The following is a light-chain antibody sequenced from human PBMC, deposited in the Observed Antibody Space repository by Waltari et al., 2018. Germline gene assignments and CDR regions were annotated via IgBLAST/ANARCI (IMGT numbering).Light chain of an antibody. Sequence: QSALTQPASVSGSPGQSITISCTGTSSDVGSYNLVSWYQHHPGKAPNFLIYDVPKRPPGVSDRFSGSKSGNTASLTISGLQTEDEADYYCCSYAGSHVVFGGGTKLTVL. CDR2: DVP. CDR1: SSDVGSYNL. J-gene: IGLJ2*01. V-gene: IGLV2-23*02. CDR3: CSYAGSHVV.